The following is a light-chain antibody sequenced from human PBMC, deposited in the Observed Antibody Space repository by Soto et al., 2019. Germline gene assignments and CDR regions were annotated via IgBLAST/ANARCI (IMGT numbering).Light chain of an antibody. CDR3: LKYGSSPGWT. Sequence: DIVLTQSPGTLSLSPGERATLCCRASQTVDSNFLAWYQQKPGQAPRLLIYAASTRATGIPDRFSGSGSGTDFTLTIGRLDPEDFAVYYCLKYGSSPGWTFGPGTKVEIK. CDR2: AAS. J-gene: IGKJ1*01. CDR1: QTVDSNF. V-gene: IGKV3-20*01.